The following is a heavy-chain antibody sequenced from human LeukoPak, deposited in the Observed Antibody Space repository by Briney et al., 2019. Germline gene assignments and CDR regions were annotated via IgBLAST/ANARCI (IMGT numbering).Heavy chain of an antibody. D-gene: IGHD3/OR15-3a*01. CDR2: INPNSGDT. J-gene: IGHJ4*02. Sequence: ASVKVSCKASGYTFTDYYINWVRQAPGQGLEWMGWINPNSGDTNYAQKFQDRVTMTRDTSISTAYIELNLLRSDDTAVYYCARVLRDYYFDYWGQGTLVTVSS. V-gene: IGHV1-2*02. CDR1: GYTFTDYY. CDR3: ARVLRDYYFDY.